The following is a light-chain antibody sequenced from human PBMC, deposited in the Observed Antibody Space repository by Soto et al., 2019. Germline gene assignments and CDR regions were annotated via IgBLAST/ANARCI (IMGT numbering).Light chain of an antibody. Sequence: EIVLTQSPGTLSLSPWERVTLSCRASQSVSSSYLTWYQQKPGQAPRLLIYGASTRATSIPARFSGSGSGTDFTLTISSLQPEDFAVYYCQQDYNPWTFGQGTKVDIK. V-gene: IGKV3D-7*01. J-gene: IGKJ1*01. CDR1: QSVSSSY. CDR2: GAS. CDR3: QQDYNPWT.